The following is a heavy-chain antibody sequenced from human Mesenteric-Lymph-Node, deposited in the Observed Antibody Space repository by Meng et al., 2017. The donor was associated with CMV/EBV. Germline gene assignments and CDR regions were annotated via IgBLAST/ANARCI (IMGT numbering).Heavy chain of an antibody. Sequence: GGSLRLSCAASGFTFSSYWMHWVRQAPGKGLVWVSLINIDGSSTSYADSVKGRFTISRDNAKNALYLQMNSLRAEDTAVYYCARATWGMDVWGQGTTVTVSS. V-gene: IGHV3-74*01. CDR3: ARATWGMDV. CDR2: INIDGSST. J-gene: IGHJ6*02. CDR1: GFTFSSYW.